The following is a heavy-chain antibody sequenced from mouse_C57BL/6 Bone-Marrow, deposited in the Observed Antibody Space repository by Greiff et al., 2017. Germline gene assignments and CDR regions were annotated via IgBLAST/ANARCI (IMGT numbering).Heavy chain of an antibody. CDR3: ARLWGFYFDY. J-gene: IGHJ2*01. V-gene: IGHV7-3*01. CDR2: IRNKANGYTT. CDR1: GFTFTDYY. Sequence: EVQLVESGGGLVQPGGSLSLSCAASGFTFTDYYMSWVRQPPGKALEWLGFIRNKANGYTTEYSASVKGRITISSDNYQSILYLQMNALIAEDRASYYCARLWGFYFDYWGQGTTLTVSS. D-gene: IGHD4-1*01.